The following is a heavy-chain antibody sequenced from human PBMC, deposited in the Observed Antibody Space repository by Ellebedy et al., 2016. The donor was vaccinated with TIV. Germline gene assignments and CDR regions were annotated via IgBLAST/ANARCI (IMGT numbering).Heavy chain of an antibody. CDR2: IHYSGST. Sequence: SETLSLTCTVSGGAISSSSDYWGWIRQSPRKGLEWIGSIHYSGSTYHNPSLKSRLTMSVGTSKNQFSLKLSSVTAADTAMYYCTRGGTSYSDYWGQGTLVTVSS. J-gene: IGHJ4*02. D-gene: IGHD1-1*01. CDR1: GGAISSSSDY. CDR3: TRGGTSYSDY. V-gene: IGHV4-39*07.